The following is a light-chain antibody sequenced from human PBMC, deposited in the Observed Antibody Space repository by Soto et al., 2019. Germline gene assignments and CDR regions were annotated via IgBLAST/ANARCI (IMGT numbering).Light chain of an antibody. J-gene: IGLJ1*01. CDR1: SSDVGIYNY. CDR3: SSYTGSTNYV. V-gene: IGLV2-14*01. Sequence: QSALAQPASVSGSPGQSVTSSCTGTSSDVGIYNYVSWYQQHPGKAPKLMIYQVTNRPSGVSNRFSGSKYGNTASLTISGLQAEDEADYYCSSYTGSTNYVFGTGTKVTVL. CDR2: QVT.